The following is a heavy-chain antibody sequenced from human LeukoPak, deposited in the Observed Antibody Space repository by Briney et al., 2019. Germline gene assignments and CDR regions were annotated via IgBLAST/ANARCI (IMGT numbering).Heavy chain of an antibody. V-gene: IGHV3-23*01. CDR1: GFTFSSYA. D-gene: IGHD5-24*01. Sequence: TGGSLRLSCAASGFTFSSYAMSWVRQAPGKGLEWVSAISGSGGSTYYADSVKGRFTISRDNSKNTLYLQMNSLRAEDTAVYYCARDQGDGYNTTPGYWGQGTLVTVSS. J-gene: IGHJ4*02. CDR2: ISGSGGST. CDR3: ARDQGDGYNTTPGY.